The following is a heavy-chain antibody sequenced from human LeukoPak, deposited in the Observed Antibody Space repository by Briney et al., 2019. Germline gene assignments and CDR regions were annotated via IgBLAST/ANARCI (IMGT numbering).Heavy chain of an antibody. D-gene: IGHD3-10*01. CDR1: GFTFSDYW. V-gene: IGHV3-7*01. J-gene: IGHJ4*02. Sequence: SGGSLRLSCAASGFTFSDYWIDWVRQAPGQGLEWVANINTDGSTTNYVESVRGRFTISRDNTRNSLSLQMNNLRDEDTAVYYCARNRGGQQFDCWGQGTLVTVSS. CDR3: ARNRGGQQFDC. CDR2: INTDGSTT.